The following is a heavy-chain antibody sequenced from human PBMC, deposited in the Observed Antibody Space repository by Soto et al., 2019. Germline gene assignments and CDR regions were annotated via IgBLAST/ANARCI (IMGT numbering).Heavy chain of an antibody. J-gene: IGHJ3*01. CDR1: GYNLVTHW. V-gene: IGHV5-51*01. D-gene: IGHD2-2*01. CDR2: IFPGDSDT. CDR3: ARVQLRGTLDAFDV. Sequence: EVQLVQSGAEVKKAGESLKISCQISGYNLVTHWIVWVRQMPGKGLQLMGIIFPGDSDTRYSPSFRGHVTISADKSISTAYLQWSSLKDSDTAIYYCARVQLRGTLDAFDVWGQGTMVSVSS.